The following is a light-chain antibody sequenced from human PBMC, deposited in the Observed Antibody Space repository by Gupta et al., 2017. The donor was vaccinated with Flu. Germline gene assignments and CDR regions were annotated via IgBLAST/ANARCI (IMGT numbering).Light chain of an antibody. CDR2: GAS. CDR1: QSVSSNY. Sequence: EIVFTPSPGTLSLSPCYRATLSCRVSQSVSSNYLAWYQQKPGQAPRLLIYGASSRANGVPDRFSGSGSGTEFTLTISRLEPEDFAVYYCQQEISSHKTFGQGTRLEI. V-gene: IGKV3-20*01. CDR3: QQEISSHKT. J-gene: IGKJ5*01.